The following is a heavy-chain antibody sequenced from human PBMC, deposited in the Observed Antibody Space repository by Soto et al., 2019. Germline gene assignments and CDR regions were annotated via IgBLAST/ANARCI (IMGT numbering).Heavy chain of an antibody. CDR1: GFTFSSDW. J-gene: IGHJ4*02. Sequence: GGSLRLSCAASGFTFSSDWMHWVRQAPGKGLVWVSRINTDGSDTSYADSVKGRFTTSRDNAKNMLYLQMNNLRVDDTAIYFCAKVPEYRDGSSFYYFESWGQGAPVTVSS. CDR3: AKVPEYRDGSSFYYFES. V-gene: IGHV3-74*01. CDR2: INTDGSDT. D-gene: IGHD6-6*01.